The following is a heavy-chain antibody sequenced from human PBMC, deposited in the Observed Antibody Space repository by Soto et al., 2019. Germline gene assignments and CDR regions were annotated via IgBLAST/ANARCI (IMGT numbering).Heavy chain of an antibody. J-gene: IGHJ4*01. V-gene: IGHV3-66*01. CDR1: GFTVSGMY. CDR3: ARVDTFPASLDY. CDR2: LYSDDTT. Sequence: GRSLRLSCAVSGFTVSGMYMTWVRQAPGKGLEWMSLLYSDDTTYYTDSVKGRFTISRDYSKNILFLQMNSLRVEDTAIYYCARVDTFPASLDYWGHGTLVTVSS.